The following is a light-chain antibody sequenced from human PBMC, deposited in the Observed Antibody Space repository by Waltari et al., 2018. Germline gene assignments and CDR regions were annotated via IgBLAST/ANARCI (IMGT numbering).Light chain of an antibody. CDR2: DVT. V-gene: IGLV2-14*03. J-gene: IGLJ2*01. CDR1: SPDVGSYNY. Sequence: QSALTQPASVSGSPGQSITISCPGTSPDVGSYNYVSWYQQYPGKSPKLIIYDVTQRPSGISTRFSGSKSGNTASLTISGLQAEDEADYFCNSHSTTTPVVFGGGTKVTVL. CDR3: NSHSTTTPVV.